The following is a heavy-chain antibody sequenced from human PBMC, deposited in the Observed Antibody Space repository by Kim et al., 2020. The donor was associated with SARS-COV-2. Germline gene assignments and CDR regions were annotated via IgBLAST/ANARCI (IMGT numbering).Heavy chain of an antibody. D-gene: IGHD5-12*01. J-gene: IGHJ4*02. Sequence: NKYYADSVKGRFTISRDKSKDSLDLQMNSLRGEDTAVYYWARGYSGYAIDYWGQGTLVTVSS. CDR2: NK. V-gene: IGHV3-30*03. CDR3: ARGYSGYAIDY.